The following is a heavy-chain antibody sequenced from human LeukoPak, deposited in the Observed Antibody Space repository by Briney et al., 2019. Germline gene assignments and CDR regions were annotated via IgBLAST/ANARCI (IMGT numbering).Heavy chain of an antibody. CDR3: AKDQAGGHCSGNTCYIYGMDV. V-gene: IGHV3-43D*04. J-gene: IGHJ6*04. D-gene: IGHD2-15*01. CDR2: ISWDGEST. Sequence: PGGSLRLSCAASGFTFDDYAMHWVRQSPGKGLEWVSVISWDGESTFYADSVKGRFTISRDNSKNSLYLQMNSLRAEDTALYHCAKDQAGGHCSGNTCYIYGMDVWGKGTTVTVSS. CDR1: GFTFDDYA.